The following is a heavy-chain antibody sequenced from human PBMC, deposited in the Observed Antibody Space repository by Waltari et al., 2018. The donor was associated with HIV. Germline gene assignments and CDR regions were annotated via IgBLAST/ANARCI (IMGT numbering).Heavy chain of an antibody. CDR3: ARTPYDTSGYCFDY. CDR1: GFIFSSYG. Sequence: QVQLVEAGGGVVQPGRSLRLSCTASGFIFSSYGMHWVRQAPGNGLRWVAVEWYEVKNKYYADSVKGRFTISRDNSKNTLYLQMNNLRVEDTAVYYCARTPYDTSGYCFDYWGQGTLVTVSS. V-gene: IGHV3-33*01. D-gene: IGHD3-22*01. CDR2: EWYEVKNK. J-gene: IGHJ4*02.